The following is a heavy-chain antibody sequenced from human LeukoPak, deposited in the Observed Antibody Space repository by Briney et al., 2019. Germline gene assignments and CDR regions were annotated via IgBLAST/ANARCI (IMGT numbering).Heavy chain of an antibody. CDR2: ISSSSSTI. V-gene: IGHV3-48*01. CDR1: GFTFSSYS. D-gene: IGHD3-22*01. Sequence: PGGSLRLSCAASGFTFSSYSMNWVRQAPGQGLEWVSYISSSSSTIYYADSVKGRFTISRDNAKNSLYLQMNSLRAEDTAVYYCARALHYYDRSGYSRYYYYYYMDVWGKGTTVTVSS. J-gene: IGHJ6*03. CDR3: ARALHYYDRSGYSRYYYYYYMDV.